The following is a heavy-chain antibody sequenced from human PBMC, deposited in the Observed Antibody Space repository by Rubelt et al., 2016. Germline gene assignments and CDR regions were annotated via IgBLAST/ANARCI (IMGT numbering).Heavy chain of an antibody. D-gene: IGHD4-17*01. CDR2: ISGSSDYM. J-gene: IGHJ5*02. Sequence: EVQLVESGGGLVQPGRSLRLSCAASGFTFDDFAMHWVRRAPGKGLEWVSAISGSSDYMDYADSVKGRFTISRDNAKKSLYLQMNSLRADDTALYYCVKAVDYGGKARWFDPWGQGTLVTVSS. V-gene: IGHV3-9*01. CDR3: VKAVDYGGKARWFDP. CDR1: GFTFDDFA.